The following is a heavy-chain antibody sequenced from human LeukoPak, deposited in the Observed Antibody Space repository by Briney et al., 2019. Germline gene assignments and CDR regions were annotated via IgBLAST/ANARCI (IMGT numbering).Heavy chain of an antibody. CDR2: ISGSGGST. Sequence: AISGSGGSTYYADSAKGRFTISRDNSKNTLYLQMNSLRAEDTAVYYCAKGDTAPKPYYFDYWGQGTLVTVSS. J-gene: IGHJ4*02. V-gene: IGHV3-23*01. CDR3: AKGDTAPKPYYFDY. D-gene: IGHD5-18*01.